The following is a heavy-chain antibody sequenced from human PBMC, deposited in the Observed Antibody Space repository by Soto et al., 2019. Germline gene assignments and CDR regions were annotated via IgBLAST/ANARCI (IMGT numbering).Heavy chain of an antibody. CDR3: AREVVVVVAATYSWFDP. CDR2: IYYSGST. Sequence: SETLSLTCTVSGGSISSYYWSWIRQPPGKGLEWIGYIYYSGSTNYNPSLKSRVTISVDTSKNQFSLKLSSVTAADTAVYYCAREVVVVVAATYSWFDPWGQGTLVTVSS. V-gene: IGHV4-59*01. J-gene: IGHJ5*02. CDR1: GGSISSYY. D-gene: IGHD2-15*01.